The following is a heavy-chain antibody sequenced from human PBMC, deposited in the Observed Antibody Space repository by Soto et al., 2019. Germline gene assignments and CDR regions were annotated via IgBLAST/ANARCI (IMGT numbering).Heavy chain of an antibody. D-gene: IGHD3-9*01. CDR2: ISSSSSYT. V-gene: IGHV3-11*05. J-gene: IGHJ4*02. Sequence: QVQLVESGGGLVKPGGSLRLSCAASGFTFSDYYMSWIRQAPGKGLEWVSYISSSSSYTNYADSVKGRFTISRDNAKNSLYLQMNSLRAEDTAVYYCARTADILTGYTSDYWGQGTLVTVSS. CDR1: GFTFSDYY. CDR3: ARTADILTGYTSDY.